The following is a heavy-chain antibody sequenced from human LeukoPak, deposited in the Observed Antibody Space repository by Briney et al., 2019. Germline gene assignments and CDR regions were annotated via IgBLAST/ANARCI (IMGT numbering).Heavy chain of an antibody. J-gene: IGHJ4*02. Sequence: PSETLSLTCSVSGGSISNYYWTWIRQPPGKGLEWIGYIYNSVRTNYNPSLRSRVTISADTSKNQFCLKLTSVTAADTAVYYCARGYFYWGQGTLVTVSS. D-gene: IGHD1-1*01. CDR1: GGSISNYY. CDR2: IYNSVRT. CDR3: ARGYFY. V-gene: IGHV4-59*01.